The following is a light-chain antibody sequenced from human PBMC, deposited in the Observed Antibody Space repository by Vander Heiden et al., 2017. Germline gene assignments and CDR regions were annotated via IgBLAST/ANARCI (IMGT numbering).Light chain of an antibody. V-gene: IGLV2-14*01. CDR3: SSNTTSSTLV. CDR1: STYNCDYNH. J-gene: IGLJ2*01. Sequence: QSALAQPAPVSGSPGQTSSISCSGTSTYNCDYNHVPWYDQPTAKAPKLCIYDVSNRPSAVSSRFSGSKSGTTASLTISGPGDEDEADYYCSSNTTSSTLVFGGGTKLTVL. CDR2: DVS.